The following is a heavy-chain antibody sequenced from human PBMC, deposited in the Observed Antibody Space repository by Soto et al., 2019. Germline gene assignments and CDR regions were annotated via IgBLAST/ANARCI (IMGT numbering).Heavy chain of an antibody. CDR2: VSDTGTT. J-gene: IGHJ4*02. CDR1: GDSINTYY. CDR3: ATIRRDVYHRYFDS. D-gene: IGHD2-2*02. V-gene: IGHV4-59*01. Sequence: ETXSLTCSVSGDSINTYYWTWIRQTPGKGLEYIGYVSDTGTTDSNPSLKSRVTISGDTSKRQFSLKLRSVTAADTGLYYCATIRRDVYHRYFDSWGQGTLVTVSS.